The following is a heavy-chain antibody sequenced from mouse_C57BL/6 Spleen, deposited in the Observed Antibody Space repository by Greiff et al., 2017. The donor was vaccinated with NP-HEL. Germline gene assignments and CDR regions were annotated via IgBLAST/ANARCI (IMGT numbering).Heavy chain of an antibody. V-gene: IGHV10-3*01. CDR1: GFTFNTYA. CDR3: VREPPPLDYYAMDY. J-gene: IGHJ4*01. CDR2: IRSKSSNYAT. Sequence: VQLVESGGGLVQPKGSLKLSCAASGFTFNTYAMHWVRQAPGKGLEWVARIRSKSSNYATYYADSVKDRFTISRDDSQSMLYLQMNNLKTEDTAMYYCVREPPPLDYYAMDYWGQGTSVTVSS.